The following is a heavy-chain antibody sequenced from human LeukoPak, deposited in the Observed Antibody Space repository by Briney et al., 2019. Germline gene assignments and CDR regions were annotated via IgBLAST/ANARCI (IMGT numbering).Heavy chain of an antibody. CDR3: ARGTTTGYSSSPDY. Sequence: PGGSLRLSCAASGFTFSSYSMNWVRQAPGKGLEWVSYISSSSSTIYYADSVKGRFTISRDNAKNSLYLQMNSLRAEDTAVYYCARGTTTGYSSSPDYWGQGALVTVSS. V-gene: IGHV3-48*04. CDR1: GFTFSSYS. J-gene: IGHJ4*02. D-gene: IGHD6-6*01. CDR2: ISSSSSTI.